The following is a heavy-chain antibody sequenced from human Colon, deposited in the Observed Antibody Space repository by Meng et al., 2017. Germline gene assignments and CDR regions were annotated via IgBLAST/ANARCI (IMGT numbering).Heavy chain of an antibody. CDR3: VRGYLGTPVVHFDS. Sequence: SGLGLVKPSETLALMFAVSAVSISGCQWWAIDRKSPEKGLEWIGEIHYSGNCNYDPSLKSRVTMSMDKSKNHFSLNLTSVTAADTAIYYCVRGYLGTPVVHFDSWGQGALVTVSS. CDR1: AVSISGCQW. J-gene: IGHJ4*02. CDR2: IHYSGNC. V-gene: IGHV4/OR15-8*02. D-gene: IGHD7-27*01.